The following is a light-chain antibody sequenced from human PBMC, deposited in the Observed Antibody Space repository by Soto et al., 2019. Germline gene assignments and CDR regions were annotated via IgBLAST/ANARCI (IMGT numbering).Light chain of an antibody. J-gene: IGKJ1*01. Sequence: IVLTQSPATLSLSPGKRATLSCRASQSVSSSYLAWYQQKPGQAPRLLIYGASTRATGIPARFSGSGSGTEFTLTISSLQSEDFAVYYCQQYNNWPPWTFGQGTKVDIK. V-gene: IGKV3-15*01. CDR3: QQYNNWPPWT. CDR1: QSVSSSY. CDR2: GAS.